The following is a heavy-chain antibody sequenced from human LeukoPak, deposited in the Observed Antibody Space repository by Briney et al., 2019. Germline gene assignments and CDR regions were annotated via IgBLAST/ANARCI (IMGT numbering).Heavy chain of an antibody. CDR1: GYTFTGYY. Sequence: GASVKVSCKASGYTFTGYYVHWVRQAPGQGLEWMGWINPNSGGTNYAQKFQGRVTMTRDTSISAAFMEVSSLKSDDTAVYYCAPAGYSHHSSGSYYFDYWGQGTLVTVSS. D-gene: IGHD3-22*01. V-gene: IGHV1-2*02. J-gene: IGHJ4*02. CDR3: APAGYSHHSSGSYYFDY. CDR2: INPNSGGT.